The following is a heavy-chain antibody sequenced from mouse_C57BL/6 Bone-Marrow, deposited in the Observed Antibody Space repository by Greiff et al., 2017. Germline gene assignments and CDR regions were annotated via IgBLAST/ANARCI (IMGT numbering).Heavy chain of an antibody. Sequence: QVQLQQSGAELVRPGTSVKVSCKASGYAFTNYLIEWVKQRPGQGLEWIGVINPGSGGTNYNEKFKGKATLTADKSSSTAYMQLSSLTSEDSAVYFCARWRGYFFDYWGQGTTLTVSS. CDR3: ARWRGYFFDY. J-gene: IGHJ2*01. V-gene: IGHV1-54*01. CDR1: GYAFTNYL. CDR2: INPGSGGT.